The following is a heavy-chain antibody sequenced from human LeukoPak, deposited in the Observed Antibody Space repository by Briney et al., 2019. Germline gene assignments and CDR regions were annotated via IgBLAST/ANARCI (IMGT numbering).Heavy chain of an antibody. Sequence: SVKVSCKASGGTFSSYAISWVRQAPGQGLEWMGRIIPIFGTANYAQKFQGRVTIATDESTSTAYMELSSLRSEDTAVYYCARAGGRDGYNSPFDYWGQGTLVTVSS. CDR2: IIPIFGTA. CDR3: ARAGGRDGYNSPFDY. V-gene: IGHV1-69*05. J-gene: IGHJ4*02. CDR1: GGTFSSYA. D-gene: IGHD5-24*01.